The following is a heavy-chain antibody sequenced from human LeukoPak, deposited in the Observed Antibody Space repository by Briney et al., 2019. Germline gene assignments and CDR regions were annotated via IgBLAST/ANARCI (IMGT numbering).Heavy chain of an antibody. Sequence: GSGKVSCKASGYTFSIYGITWVRQAPGQGLEWMGWISAHTGKSDYAQKFQNRVTMTADTATSTAYMELRSLRSDDTAVYYCAIGGGTMVRGAPFSWGQGTLVTVSS. CDR1: GYTFSIYG. J-gene: IGHJ4*02. CDR2: ISAHTGKS. V-gene: IGHV1-18*01. D-gene: IGHD3-10*01. CDR3: AIGGGTMVRGAPFS.